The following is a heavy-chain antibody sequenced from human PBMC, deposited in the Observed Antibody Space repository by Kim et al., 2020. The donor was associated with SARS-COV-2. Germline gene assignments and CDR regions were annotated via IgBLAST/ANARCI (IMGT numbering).Heavy chain of an antibody. Sequence: SETLSLTCTVSGGSISSYYWSWIRQPPGKGLEWIGYIYYSGSTNYNPSLKSRVTISVDTSKNQFSLKLSSVTAADTAVYYCARGQWELLYNWFDPWGQGT. CDR3: ARGQWELLYNWFDP. CDR2: IYYSGST. D-gene: IGHD1-26*01. V-gene: IGHV4-59*01. J-gene: IGHJ5*02. CDR1: GGSISSYY.